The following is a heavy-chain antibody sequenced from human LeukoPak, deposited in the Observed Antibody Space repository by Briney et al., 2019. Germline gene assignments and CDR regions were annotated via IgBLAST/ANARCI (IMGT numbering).Heavy chain of an antibody. V-gene: IGHV4-59*01. J-gene: IGHJ3*02. CDR3: ARAAILSYAFDI. D-gene: IGHD3-16*02. CDR1: GGTISSYY. Sequence: SETLSLTCAVSGGTISSYYWSWIRQPPGKGLEWIGYIYYSGSTNYNPSLKSRVTISVDTSKNQFSLKLSSVTAADTAVYYCARAAILSYAFDIWGQGTMVTVSS. CDR2: IYYSGST.